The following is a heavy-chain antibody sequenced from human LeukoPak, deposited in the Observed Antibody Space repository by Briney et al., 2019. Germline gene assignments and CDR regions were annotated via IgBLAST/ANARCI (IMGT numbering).Heavy chain of an antibody. CDR1: GFTFSSHA. D-gene: IGHD3-3*01. J-gene: IGHJ4*02. CDR2: IGGLGGST. Sequence: GGSLRLSCEASGFTFSSHAMAWVRQAPGKGLEWVSAIGGLGGSTYYADSVKGRFTISRDNSKNTGYLEMNSLRAEDTALYYCARDPGVVAFHYLDFWGQGILVTVSS. V-gene: IGHV3-23*01. CDR3: ARDPGVVAFHYLDF.